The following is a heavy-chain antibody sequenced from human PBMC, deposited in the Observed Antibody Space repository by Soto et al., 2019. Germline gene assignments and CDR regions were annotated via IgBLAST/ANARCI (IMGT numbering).Heavy chain of an antibody. Sequence: PSQTLSLTCAISGDSVSSNSAAWNWIRQSPSRGLEWLGRTYYRSKWYNDYAVSVKSRITINPDTSKNQFSLQLNSVTPEDTAVYYCAREPSSYCSGGSCYKWFDPWGQGTLVTVSS. V-gene: IGHV6-1*01. CDR3: AREPSSYCSGGSCYKWFDP. CDR1: GDSVSSNSAA. J-gene: IGHJ5*02. CDR2: TYYRSKWYN. D-gene: IGHD2-15*01.